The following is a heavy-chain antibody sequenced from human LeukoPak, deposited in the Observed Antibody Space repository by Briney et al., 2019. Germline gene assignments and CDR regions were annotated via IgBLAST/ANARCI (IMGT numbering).Heavy chain of an antibody. J-gene: IGHJ6*02. V-gene: IGHV3-7*03. D-gene: IGHD3-3*01. CDR1: GFTFGKYW. CDR2: IKLDGSEK. CDR3: ASPYYDFWSGPRPLDV. Sequence: PGGSLRLSCVASGFTFGKYWMSWVRQAPGKGLEWVANIKLDGSEKNYVDSVKGRFTISRDNTKNSLYLQMNSLRAEDTAVYYCASPYYDFWSGPRPLDVWGQGTTVTVSS.